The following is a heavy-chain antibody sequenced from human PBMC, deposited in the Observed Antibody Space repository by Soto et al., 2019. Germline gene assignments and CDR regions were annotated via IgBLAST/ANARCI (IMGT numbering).Heavy chain of an antibody. J-gene: IGHJ6*02. D-gene: IGHD3-22*01. CDR1: GYTFTSYY. CDR2: INPSGGST. Sequence: GASVKVSCKASGYTFTSYYMHWVRQAPGQGLEWMGIINPSGGSTSYAQKFQGRVTMTRDTSTSTVYMELSSLRSEDTAVYYCARDSPHDYYDSSGYYQTLNGMDVWGQGTTVTVYS. V-gene: IGHV1-46*01. CDR3: ARDSPHDYYDSSGYYQTLNGMDV.